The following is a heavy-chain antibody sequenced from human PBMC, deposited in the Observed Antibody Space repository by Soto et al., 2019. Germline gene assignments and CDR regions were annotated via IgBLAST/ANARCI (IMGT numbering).Heavy chain of an antibody. J-gene: IGHJ4*01. CDR3: TGLWFGEIYNY. V-gene: IGHV3-15*07. CDR1: GFSFKNAW. CDR2: IKNKNDGGTT. D-gene: IGHD3-10*01. Sequence: EVELVEYGGGLVKPGGSLTLSCAASGFSFKNAWMNWVRQAPGKGLEWVGRIKNKNDGGTTDYAAFVKGRFTISRDASENTLYLHMNGLKTEDTGVYFCTGLWFGEIYNYWGQGSLVTVSA.